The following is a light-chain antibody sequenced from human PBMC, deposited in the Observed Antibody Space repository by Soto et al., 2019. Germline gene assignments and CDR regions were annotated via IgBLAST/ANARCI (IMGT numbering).Light chain of an antibody. J-gene: IGKJ4*01. V-gene: IGKV3-11*01. CDR2: DAS. CDR3: QQRSNWPST. Sequence: EIVLTQSPATLSLSPGERATLSCRASQSVSGYLAWYQQKPGQAPRLLMYDASNRATGIPARFSSSGSGTNFTLTISSLEPEDFAIYYCQQRSNWPSTFGRGTKVEIK. CDR1: QSVSGY.